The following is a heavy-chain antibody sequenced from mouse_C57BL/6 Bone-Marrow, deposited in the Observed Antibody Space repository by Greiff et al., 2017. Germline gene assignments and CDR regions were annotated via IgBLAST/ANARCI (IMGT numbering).Heavy chain of an antibody. J-gene: IGHJ3*01. CDR3: ARYGGFAY. D-gene: IGHD1-1*01. CDR1: GYTFTSYW. Sequence: QVQLQQPGAELVMPGASVKLSCKASGYTFTSYWMHCVKQRPGQGLEWIGEIDPSDSYTNYNQKFKGKSTLTVDKSSSPAYMQLSGLTAEDSAVYYGARYGGFAYWGTGTLVTVSA. CDR2: IDPSDSYT. V-gene: IGHV1-69*01.